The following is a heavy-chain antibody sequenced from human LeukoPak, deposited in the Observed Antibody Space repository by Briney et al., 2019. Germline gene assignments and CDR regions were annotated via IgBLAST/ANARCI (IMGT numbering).Heavy chain of an antibody. J-gene: IGHJ6*02. D-gene: IGHD2-21*02. CDR3: ARANRHIVVVTAIPYYYYGMDV. V-gene: IGHV1-69*13. CDR1: GGTFSGYA. Sequence: ASAKVSCKASGGTFSGYAISWVRQAPREGIGWMGGIIPIFGTANYAQKFHGIVTITADESTSTAYMELSSLRSEDTAVYYCARANRHIVVVTAIPYYYYGMDVWGRGTTVTVSS. CDR2: IIPIFGTA.